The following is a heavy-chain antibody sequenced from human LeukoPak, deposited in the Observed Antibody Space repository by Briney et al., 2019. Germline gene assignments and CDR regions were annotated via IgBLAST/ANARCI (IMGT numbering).Heavy chain of an antibody. CDR3: ARDGRQWVPLNWFDP. Sequence: ASVKVSCKASGYTFTTYGINWVRQAPGQGLEWMGWISAYNGNTNYAQNFQGRITLTTDTSTSMAYMELTGLRSDDTAVYYCARDGRQWVPLNWFDPWGQGTLVTVSS. CDR1: GYTFTTYG. V-gene: IGHV1-18*04. J-gene: IGHJ5*02. D-gene: IGHD6-19*01. CDR2: ISAYNGNT.